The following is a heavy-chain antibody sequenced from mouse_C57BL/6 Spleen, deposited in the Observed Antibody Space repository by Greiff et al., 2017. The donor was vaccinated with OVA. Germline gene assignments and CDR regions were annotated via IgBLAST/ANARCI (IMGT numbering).Heavy chain of an antibody. Sequence: EVKLMESGGGLVKPGGSLKLSCAASGFTFSSYTMSWVRQTPEKRLEWVATISGGGGNTYYPDSVKGRFTICRDNAKHTLYLQMSSLRSDDTALYYCARGGSTMVTTNFDYWGQGTTLTVSS. J-gene: IGHJ2*01. CDR1: GFTFSSYT. CDR3: ARGGSTMVTTNFDY. D-gene: IGHD2-2*01. CDR2: ISGGGGNT. V-gene: IGHV5-9*01.